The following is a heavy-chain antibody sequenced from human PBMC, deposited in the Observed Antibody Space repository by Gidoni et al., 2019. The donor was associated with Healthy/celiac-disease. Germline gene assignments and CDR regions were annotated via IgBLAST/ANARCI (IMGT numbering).Heavy chain of an antibody. CDR2: IWYDGSNK. J-gene: IGHJ3*02. CDR1: GFTFSSYG. V-gene: IGHV3-33*01. Sequence: QVQLVESGGGVVQPGRSLRLSCAASGFTFSSYGMHWVRQAPGKGLEWVAVIWYDGSNKYYADSVKGRFTISRDNSKNTLYLQMNSLRAEDTAVYYCARNRVYPGIAAAGTGAFDIWGQGTMVTVSS. CDR3: ARNRVYPGIAAAGTGAFDI. D-gene: IGHD6-13*01.